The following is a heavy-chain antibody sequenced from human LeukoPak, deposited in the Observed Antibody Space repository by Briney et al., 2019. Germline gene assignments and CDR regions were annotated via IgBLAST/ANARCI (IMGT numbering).Heavy chain of an antibody. CDR1: GGSISTYY. CDR2: IYSSGRT. V-gene: IGHV4-4*07. D-gene: IGHD3-16*01. J-gene: IGHJ4*02. Sequence: SETLSLTCTVSGGSISTYYWSWIRQPAGKGLEWIGHIYSSGRTNYSPSLKSRVTMSVDTSKNQFSLKLSSVTAADTAVYFCSRENGAFSPFGYWGQGILVTVLS. CDR3: SRENGAFSPFGY.